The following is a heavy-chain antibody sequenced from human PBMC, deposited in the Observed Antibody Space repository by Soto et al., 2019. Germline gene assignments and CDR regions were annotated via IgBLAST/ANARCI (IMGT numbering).Heavy chain of an antibody. V-gene: IGHV3-48*03. CDR3: ASLNSYASSGYIDY. J-gene: IGHJ4*02. CDR1: GFTFSSYE. CDR2: INNNGTTI. D-gene: IGHD3-22*01. Sequence: GVLRLSCAASGFTFSSYEMNWVRQAPGKGLEGGSYINNNGTTIYNANSMKGGFMSSGDNDKHSLYQQTNSPRADDTAVYYCASLNSYASSGYIDYWGQGTLVTVSS.